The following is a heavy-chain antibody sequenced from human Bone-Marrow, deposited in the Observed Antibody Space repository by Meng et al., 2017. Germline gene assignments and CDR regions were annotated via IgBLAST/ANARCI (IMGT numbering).Heavy chain of an antibody. D-gene: IGHD3-22*01. Sequence: ASVKVSCKASGYTFTSYAMNWVRQAPGQGLEWMGWINTNTGNPTYAQGFTGRFVFSLDTSVSTAYLQISSLKAEDTAVYYCARPSNRPYYYDSSGDLDYWGQGTLVTVSS. CDR3: ARPSNRPYYYDSSGDLDY. J-gene: IGHJ4*02. V-gene: IGHV7-4-1*02. CDR1: GYTFTSYA. CDR2: INTNTGNP.